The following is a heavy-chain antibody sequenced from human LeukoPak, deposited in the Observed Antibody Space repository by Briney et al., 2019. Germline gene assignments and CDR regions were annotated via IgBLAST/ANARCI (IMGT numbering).Heavy chain of an antibody. Sequence: GGSLRLSCAASGFTFSDYYMSWIRQAPGKGLEWVSYISSSSSYTNYPASVKGRFTIPRDNAKNSLDLQMTSLRAEDTAVYYGARDGYLPDYVWGSYRPDFDYWGQGTLVTVSS. CDR3: ARDGYLPDYVWGSYRPDFDY. CDR2: ISSSSSYT. J-gene: IGHJ4*02. D-gene: IGHD3-16*02. CDR1: GFTFSDYY. V-gene: IGHV3-11*05.